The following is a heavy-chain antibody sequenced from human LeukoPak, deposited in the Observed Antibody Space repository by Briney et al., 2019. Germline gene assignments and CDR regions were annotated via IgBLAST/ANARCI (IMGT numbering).Heavy chain of an antibody. J-gene: IGHJ4*02. CDR2: INPNSGGT. Sequence: ASVKVSCTASGYTFTGYYMHWVRQAPGQGLEWMGWINPNSGGTNYAQKFQGRVTMTRDTSISTAYMELSRLRSDDTAVYYCARSYCSSTSCYEVDYWGQGTLVTVSS. V-gene: IGHV1-2*02. D-gene: IGHD2-2*01. CDR3: ARSYCSSTSCYEVDY. CDR1: GYTFTGYY.